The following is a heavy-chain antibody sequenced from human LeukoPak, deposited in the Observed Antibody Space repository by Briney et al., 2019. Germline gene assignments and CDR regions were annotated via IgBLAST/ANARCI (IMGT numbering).Heavy chain of an antibody. CDR3: AKGDGYCSTTSCLAGDY. J-gene: IGHJ4*02. CDR2: ISGDGDST. CDR1: GFTFDDYA. D-gene: IGHD2-2*01. V-gene: IGHV3-43*02. Sequence: GGSLRLSCVASGFTFDDYAMHWVRQAPGKGLEWVSLISGDGDSTYYADSVKGRFTISRDNSKNSLYLQMNSLRTEDTAFYYCAKGDGYCSTTSCLAGDYWGQGTLVTVSS.